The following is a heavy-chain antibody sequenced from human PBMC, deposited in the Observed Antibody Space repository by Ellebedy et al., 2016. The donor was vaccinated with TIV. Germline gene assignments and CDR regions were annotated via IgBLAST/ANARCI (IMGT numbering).Heavy chain of an antibody. J-gene: IGHJ4*02. CDR2: IKQDVSEI. Sequence: GGSLRLXCAASGFPFSSYGMHWVRQAPGKGLEWVANIKQDVSEIYYVDSVKGRFTISRDNAKNSLYLQMNSLRAEDTAVYYCARENSFGYAYSFDYWGQGTLVTVSS. V-gene: IGHV3-7*01. CDR3: ARENSFGYAYSFDY. CDR1: GFPFSSYG. D-gene: IGHD5-18*01.